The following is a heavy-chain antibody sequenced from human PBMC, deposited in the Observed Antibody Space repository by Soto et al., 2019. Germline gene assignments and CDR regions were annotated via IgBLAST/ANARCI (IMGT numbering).Heavy chain of an antibody. CDR1: GGSISSTNW. J-gene: IGHJ6*02. V-gene: IGHV4-4*02. D-gene: IGHD3-22*01. CDR3: ARSPDSSGYYPRWYYYGMDV. Sequence: KPSETLSLTCVVSGGSISSTNWWTWVRQTPGKGLEWIGEVYHTGSTKYNPSLRNRVTISVDKSKNQFSLKLSSVTAADTAVYYCARSPDSSGYYPRWYYYGMDVWGQGTTVTVSS. CDR2: VYHTGST.